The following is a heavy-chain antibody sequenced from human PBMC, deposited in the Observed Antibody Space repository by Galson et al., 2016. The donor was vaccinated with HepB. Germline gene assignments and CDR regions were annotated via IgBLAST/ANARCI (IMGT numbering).Heavy chain of an antibody. J-gene: IGHJ4*02. Sequence: SVKVSCKASGGSFNSYTFSWVRQARGQGLEWMGRITPILGKPNYAQKFQGRVTIAADRSTSTVYLDLRSLKSEDTAVYYCASEWELQDSFDYWGQGTLVTVSS. CDR3: ASEWELQDSFDY. CDR2: ITPILGKP. V-gene: IGHV1-69*08. D-gene: IGHD1-26*01. CDR1: GGSFNSYT.